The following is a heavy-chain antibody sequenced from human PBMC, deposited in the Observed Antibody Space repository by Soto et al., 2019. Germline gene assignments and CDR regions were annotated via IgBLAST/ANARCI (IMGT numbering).Heavy chain of an antibody. CDR2: IIPILGIA. D-gene: IGHD4-17*01. CDR1: GGTFSSYT. V-gene: IGHV1-69*02. CDR3: AAEYGANSA. J-gene: IGHJ4*02. Sequence: QVQLVQSGAEVKKPGSSVKVSCKASGGTFSSYTINWVRRAPGQGLEWVGRIIPILGIAKNAQKFQGRVTITADKSTSTAYMELSSLRSEDTAVYYCAAEYGANSAWGQGTLVTVSS.